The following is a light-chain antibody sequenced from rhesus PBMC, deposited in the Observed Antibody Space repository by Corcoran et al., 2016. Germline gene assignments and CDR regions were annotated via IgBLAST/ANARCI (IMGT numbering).Light chain of an antibody. V-gene: IGKV1S8*01. J-gene: IGKJ2*01. CDR2: GAS. CDR3: QHYYDSPYS. CDR1: QSIYTN. Sequence: DIQMTQSPSALSASVGDRVTVSCRASQSIYTNLAWYQQKPGKAPKLLIYGASNLQSGLPPRFSGGGSGTDFTLTISSLQPEDSAVYFCQHYYDSPYSFGQGTKVEIK.